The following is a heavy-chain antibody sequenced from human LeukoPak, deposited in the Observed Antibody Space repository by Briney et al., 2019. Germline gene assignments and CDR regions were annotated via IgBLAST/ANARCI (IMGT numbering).Heavy chain of an antibody. D-gene: IGHD4-17*01. CDR2: IYYSGST. CDR3: ARGRDDYGDYFDY. Sequence: SETLSLTCTVSGGSISSSSYYWGWIRQPPGKGLEWIGSIYYSGSTYYNPSLKSRVTISVDRSKNQFSLKLSSVTAADTAVYYCARGRDDYGDYFDYWGQGTLVTVSS. V-gene: IGHV4-39*07. J-gene: IGHJ4*02. CDR1: GGSISSSSYY.